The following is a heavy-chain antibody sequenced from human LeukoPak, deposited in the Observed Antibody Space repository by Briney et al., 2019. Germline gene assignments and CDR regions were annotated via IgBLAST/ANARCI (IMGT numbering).Heavy chain of an antibody. CDR1: GFTFSSYG. D-gene: IGHD2-15*01. J-gene: IGHJ4*02. V-gene: IGHV3-30*02. Sequence: PGGSLRLSCAASGFTFSSYGMHWVRQAPGKGLEWVAFIRYDGSNKYYADSVKGRFTISRDNSKNTLYLQMNSLRAEDTAVYYCAKSDMMVVKREYYFDYWGQGTLVTVSS. CDR3: AKSDMMVVKREYYFDY. CDR2: IRYDGSNK.